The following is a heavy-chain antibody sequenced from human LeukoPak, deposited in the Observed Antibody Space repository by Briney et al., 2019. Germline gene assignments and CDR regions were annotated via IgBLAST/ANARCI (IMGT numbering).Heavy chain of an antibody. CDR2: ISGGGSST. D-gene: IGHD3-22*01. Sequence: GGSLRLSCAASGFTFSSYAMSWVRQAPGKGLEWVAVISGGGSSTYYADSVKGRFTISRDNSKNTLYLQMNSLRADEDTAVYYCAKGYYYDSSGYYPLDYWGQGTLVIVPS. J-gene: IGHJ4*02. CDR1: GFTFSSYA. CDR3: AKGYYYDSSGYYPLDY. V-gene: IGHV3-23*01.